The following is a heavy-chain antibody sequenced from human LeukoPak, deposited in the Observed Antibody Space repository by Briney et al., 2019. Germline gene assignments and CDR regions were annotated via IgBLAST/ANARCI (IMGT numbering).Heavy chain of an antibody. Sequence: KTSETLSLTCTVSGGSISSSSYFWGWIRQPPGKGLEWIGSFYYSENTYYNPSLESQVTIFVDTPKNQFALKLSSVTAADTAVYYCARHPARRFLDWRPGWFDPWGQGTLVTVSS. CDR2: FYYSENT. CDR3: ARHPARRFLDWRPGWFDP. CDR1: GGSISSSSYF. D-gene: IGHD3/OR15-3a*01. V-gene: IGHV4-39*01. J-gene: IGHJ5*02.